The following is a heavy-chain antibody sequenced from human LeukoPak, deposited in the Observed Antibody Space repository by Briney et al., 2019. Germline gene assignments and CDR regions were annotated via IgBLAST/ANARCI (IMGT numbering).Heavy chain of an antibody. J-gene: IGHJ4*02. CDR3: ARDGYNYDSSGRLTFDY. Sequence: SETLSLTCTVSGDSMSDYYWSWIRQSAEKGLEWIGRIYTTGSTNYNPSLKSRVTMSVDTSKNQFSLKLKSVTAADTAIYYCARDGYNYDSSGRLTFDYWGQGTLVTVSS. CDR1: GDSMSDYY. CDR2: IYTTGST. V-gene: IGHV4-4*07. D-gene: IGHD3-22*01.